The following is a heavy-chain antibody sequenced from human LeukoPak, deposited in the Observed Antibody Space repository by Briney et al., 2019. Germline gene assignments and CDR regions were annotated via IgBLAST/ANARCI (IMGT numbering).Heavy chain of an antibody. CDR2: IYYSGST. CDR3: ARGIRLWRTLDY. CDR1: GGSISSSSYY. D-gene: IGHD5-18*01. V-gene: IGHV4-39*01. Sequence: SETLSLTWTVAGGSISSSSYYWGWIRQPPGKGLEWIGSIYYSGSTYYNPSLKSRVTISVDTSKNQFSLKLSSVTAADTAVYYCARGIRLWRTLDYWGQGTLVTVSS. J-gene: IGHJ4*02.